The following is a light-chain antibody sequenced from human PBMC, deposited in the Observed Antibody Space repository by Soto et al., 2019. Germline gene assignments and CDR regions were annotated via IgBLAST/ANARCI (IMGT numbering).Light chain of an antibody. CDR2: DVS. J-gene: IGLJ1*01. CDR3: SSYTSSSTYV. Sequence: QSALTQPASVSGSPGQSITISCTGTSSDVGGYNYVSWYQQHPGKAPKLMIYDVSNRPSGVSNRFSGSKSGNTASLTISGLQAEDEAEYYCSSYTSSSTYVFGTGTKLTVL. CDR1: SSDVGGYNY. V-gene: IGLV2-14*01.